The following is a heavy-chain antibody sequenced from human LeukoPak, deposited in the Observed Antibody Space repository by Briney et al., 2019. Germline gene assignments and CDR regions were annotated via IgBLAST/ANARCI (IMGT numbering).Heavy chain of an antibody. CDR3: AKDGGGYYPSYYYYMDV. CDR2: IKQDGSQK. CDR1: GFTLSTSW. Sequence: PGGSLRLSCTASGFTLSTSWMSWVRQAPGRGLEWVASIKQDGSQKYYVDSVKGRFTISRDNSKNTLYLQMNSLRAEDTAVYYCAKDGGGYYPSYYYYMDVWGKGTTVTISS. D-gene: IGHD3-22*01. V-gene: IGHV3-7*01. J-gene: IGHJ6*03.